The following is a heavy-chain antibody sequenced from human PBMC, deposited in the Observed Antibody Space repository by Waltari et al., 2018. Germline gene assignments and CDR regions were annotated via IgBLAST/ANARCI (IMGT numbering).Heavy chain of an antibody. D-gene: IGHD3-10*01. J-gene: IGHJ4*02. V-gene: IGHV3-21*01. CDR3: ARDRFRELLGIDY. CDR1: GLTFSSYS. CDR2: ISSSSSYI. Sequence: EVQLVESGGGLVKPGGSLRLSCAASGLTFSSYSMNWVRQAPGKGLEWVSSISSSSSYIYYADSVKGRFTISRDNAKNSLYLQMNSLRAEDTAVYYCARDRFRELLGIDYWGQGTLVTVSS.